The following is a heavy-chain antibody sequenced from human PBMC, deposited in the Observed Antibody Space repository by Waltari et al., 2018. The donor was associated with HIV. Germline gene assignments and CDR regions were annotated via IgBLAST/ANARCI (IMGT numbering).Heavy chain of an antibody. J-gene: IGHJ4*02. CDR3: VRDNHDFWSGHYFDS. Sequence: QVQLVESGGGLVKPGGSLTLSCAASGFTFSEYYMCWIRQAPGKGLEWLSYSSSSGGTTYYAESVRGRFTISRDSAKHSLFLQMNSLRAEDTAVYYCVRDNHDFWSGHYFDSWGQGTLVTVSS. CDR1: GFTFSEYY. D-gene: IGHD3-3*01. V-gene: IGHV3-11*01. CDR2: SSSSGGTT.